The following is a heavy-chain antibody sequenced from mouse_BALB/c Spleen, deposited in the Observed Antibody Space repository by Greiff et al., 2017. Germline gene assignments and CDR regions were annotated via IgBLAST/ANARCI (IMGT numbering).Heavy chain of an antibody. CDR1: GFNIKDTY. J-gene: IGHJ3*01. D-gene: IGHD2-1*01. Sequence: EVQLQQSGAELVKPGASVKLSCTASGFNIKDTYMHWVKQRPEQGLEWIGRIEPANGNTKYDPKFQGKATIPADTSSNTAYLQLSSLTSDDTAVYYCASYGNSWFAYWGQGTLVTVAA. CDR2: IEPANGNT. CDR3: ASYGNSWFAY. V-gene: IGHV14-3*02.